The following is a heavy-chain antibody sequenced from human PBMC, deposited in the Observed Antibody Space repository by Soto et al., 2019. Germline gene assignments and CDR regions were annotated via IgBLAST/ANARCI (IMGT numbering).Heavy chain of an antibody. CDR3: AKGRRPNYYYGMDV. CDR1: GFSFSSYG. Sequence: QVQLVEAGGGVVQPGRSLRLSCAASGFSFSSYGMHWVRQAPGKGLEWVAVISYDGSNKYYADSVKGRFTISRDNSKNTLYPQTNSLRAEDTAVYYCAKGRRPNYYYGMDVWGQGTTVTVSS. V-gene: IGHV3-30*18. CDR2: ISYDGSNK. J-gene: IGHJ6*02. D-gene: IGHD6-25*01.